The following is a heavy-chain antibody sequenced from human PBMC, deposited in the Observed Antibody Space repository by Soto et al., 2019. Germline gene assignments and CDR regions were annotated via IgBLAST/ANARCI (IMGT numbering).Heavy chain of an antibody. CDR2: IIPIFGTA. Sequence: VQLVQSGAEVKKPGSSVKVSCKASGGTFSSYAISWVRQAPGQGLEWMGGIIPIFGTASYAQKFQGRVTSTADESASTADMELNSLRSEDTAGYYCARVGGLTSDYWGQGTLVTVSS. D-gene: IGHD7-27*01. J-gene: IGHJ4*02. CDR3: ARVGGLTSDY. V-gene: IGHV1-69*12. CDR1: GGTFSSYA.